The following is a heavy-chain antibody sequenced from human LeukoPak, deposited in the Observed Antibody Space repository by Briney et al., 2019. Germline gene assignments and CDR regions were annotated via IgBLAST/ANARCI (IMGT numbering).Heavy chain of an antibody. CDR3: ARHYGP. CDR2: MNPNSGNT. D-gene: IGHD3-16*01. J-gene: IGHJ5*02. CDR1: RYTFTSYD. Sequence: ASVKVSCKASRYTFTSYDINWVRQATGQGLEWMGWMNPNSGNTGYAQKFQGRVTITADESTSTAYMELSSLRSEDTAVYYCARHYGPWGQGTLVTVSS. V-gene: IGHV1-8*01.